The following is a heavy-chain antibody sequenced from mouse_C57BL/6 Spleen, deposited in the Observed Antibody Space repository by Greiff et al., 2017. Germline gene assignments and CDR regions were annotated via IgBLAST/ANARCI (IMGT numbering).Heavy chain of an antibody. Sequence: QVQLQQSGAELARPGASVKLSCKASGYTFTSYGISWVKQRTGQGLEWIGEIYPRSGNTYYNEKFKGKATLTADKSSSTAYMELLSLTSEDSAVYFCARYYSNYDAMDYWGQGTSVTVSS. J-gene: IGHJ4*01. CDR1: GYTFTSYG. D-gene: IGHD2-5*01. CDR2: IYPRSGNT. V-gene: IGHV1-81*01. CDR3: ARYYSNYDAMDY.